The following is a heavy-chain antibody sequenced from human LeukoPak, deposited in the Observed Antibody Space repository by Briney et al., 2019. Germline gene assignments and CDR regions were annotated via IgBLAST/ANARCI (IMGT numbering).Heavy chain of an antibody. Sequence: PSETLSLTCTVSGGSTSSYYWSWIRQPPGKGLEWIGYIYYSGSTNYNPSLKSRVTISVDTSKNQFSLKLSSVTAADTAVYYCARDTAAALDYWGQGTLVTVSS. J-gene: IGHJ4*02. D-gene: IGHD6-13*01. CDR3: ARDTAAALDY. V-gene: IGHV4-59*01. CDR1: GGSTSSYY. CDR2: IYYSGST.